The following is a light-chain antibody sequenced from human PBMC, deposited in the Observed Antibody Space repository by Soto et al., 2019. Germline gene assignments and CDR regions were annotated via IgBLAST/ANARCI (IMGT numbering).Light chain of an antibody. J-gene: IGKJ1*01. CDR2: GAS. V-gene: IGKV3-15*01. CDR1: QSVSSN. Sequence: EIVLTQSPGTLSLSPVERATLSCRASQSVSSNLAWYQQKPGQAPRLLIYGASTRATGIPARFSGSGSGTEFTLTISSLQSEDFAVYYCQQYNNWPPFSWTFGQGTKVDIK. CDR3: QQYNNWPPFSWT.